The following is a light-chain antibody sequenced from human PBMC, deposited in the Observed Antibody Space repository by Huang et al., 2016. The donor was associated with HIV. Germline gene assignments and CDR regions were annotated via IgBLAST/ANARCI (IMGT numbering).Light chain of an antibody. J-gene: IGKJ4*01. CDR1: KGIGSW. V-gene: IGKV1-12*01. CDR2: AAS. CDR3: QQAISFPLT. Sequence: DIQMTQSPSSVSAFIGDRVTITCRASKGIGSWLAWYQQKPGRAPKLLIYAASTLQSGVPSRFSGSGSGTDFTLTISTLQPEDFATYYCQQAISFPLTFGGGTKVEIK.